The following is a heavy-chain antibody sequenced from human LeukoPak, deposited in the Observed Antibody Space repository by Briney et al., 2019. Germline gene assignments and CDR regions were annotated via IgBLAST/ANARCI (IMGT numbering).Heavy chain of an antibody. CDR1: GGSFSGYY. CDR3: ARDDGYNVGLDY. V-gene: IGHV4-34*01. D-gene: IGHD5-24*01. CDR2: INHSGST. Sequence: SETLSLTCAVYGGSFSGYYWSWIRQPPGKGLEWIGEINHSGSTNYNPSLKSRVTISVDTSKSQFSLKLSSVTAADTAVYYCARDDGYNVGLDYWGQGTLVTVSS. J-gene: IGHJ4*02.